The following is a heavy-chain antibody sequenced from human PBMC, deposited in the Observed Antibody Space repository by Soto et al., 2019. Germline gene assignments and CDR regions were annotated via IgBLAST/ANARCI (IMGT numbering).Heavy chain of an antibody. J-gene: IGHJ6*02. Sequence: SETLSLTCTVSGGSISSYYWSWIRQPPGKGLEWIGYIYYSGSTNYNPSLKSRVTISVDTSKNQFSLKLSSVTAADTAVYYCARDRDYDFXSCYQTSYYYGMDVWGQGTTVTVSS. CDR3: ARDRDYDFXSCYQTSYYYGMDV. V-gene: IGHV4-59*01. D-gene: IGHD3-3*01. CDR1: GGSISSYY. CDR2: IYYSGST.